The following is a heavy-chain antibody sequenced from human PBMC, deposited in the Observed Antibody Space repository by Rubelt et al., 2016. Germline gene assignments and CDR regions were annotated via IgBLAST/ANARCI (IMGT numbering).Heavy chain of an antibody. CDR2: IYYSGST. V-gene: IGHV4-59*08. CDR1: GGSISGSY. J-gene: IGHJ4*02. CDR3: ARSGTSWYADY. D-gene: IGHD6-13*01. Sequence: QVQLQESGPGLVKPSETLSLTCTVSGGSISGSYWSWIRQPPGKGLEGVGYIYYSGSTNYNPSLNSRVTISVDTSKNQFSLQLRSVTAADTAVYYCARSGTSWYADYWGQGTLVTVSS.